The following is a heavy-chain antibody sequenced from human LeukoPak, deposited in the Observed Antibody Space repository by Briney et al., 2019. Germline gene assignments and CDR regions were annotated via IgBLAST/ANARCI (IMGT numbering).Heavy chain of an antibody. CDR3: ASGHPSSYYDSSGYYFDY. V-gene: IGHV4-30-4*01. Sequence: PSQTLSLTCTVSGGSISSGDYYWSWIRQPPGKGLEWIGYIYYSGSTYYNPSLKSRVTISVDTSKNQFSLKLSSVTAADTAVYYCASGHPSSYYDSSGYYFDYWGQGTLVTVSS. CDR2: IYYSGST. D-gene: IGHD3-22*01. CDR1: GGSISSGDYY. J-gene: IGHJ4*02.